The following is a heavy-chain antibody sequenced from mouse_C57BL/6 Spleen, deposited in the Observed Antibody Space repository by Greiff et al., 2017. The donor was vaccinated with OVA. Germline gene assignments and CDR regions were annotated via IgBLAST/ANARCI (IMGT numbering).Heavy chain of an antibody. CDR2: ISYSGST. CDR1: GYSITSGYD. Sequence: EVQGVESGPGMVKPSQSLSLTCTVTGYSITSGYDWHWIRHFPGNKLEWMGYISYSGSTNYNPSLKSRISITHDTSKNHFFLKLNSVTTEDTATYYCARGGLRSFDYWGQGTTLTVSS. CDR3: ARGGLRSFDY. J-gene: IGHJ2*01. D-gene: IGHD3-1*01. V-gene: IGHV3-1*01.